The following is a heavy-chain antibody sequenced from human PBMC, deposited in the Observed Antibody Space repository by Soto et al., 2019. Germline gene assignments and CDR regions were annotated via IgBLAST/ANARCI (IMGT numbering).Heavy chain of an antibody. CDR3: ARYLSCDSISCQNWFDP. CDR2: INHIGST. J-gene: IGHJ5*02. Sequence: QVQLQQWGAGLLKPSETLSLTCAVYGGSFSGYYWTWIRQPPGKGLEWIGEINHIGSTNYNPSLQSRVTISVDTPKNQFSLKLSSVTAADTAVYYCARYLSCDSISCQNWFDPWGQVTLVTVSS. V-gene: IGHV4-34*01. D-gene: IGHD3-22*01. CDR1: GGSFSGYY.